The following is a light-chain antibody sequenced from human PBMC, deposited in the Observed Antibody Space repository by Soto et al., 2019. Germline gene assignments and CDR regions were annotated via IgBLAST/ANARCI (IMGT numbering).Light chain of an antibody. J-gene: IGLJ2*01. V-gene: IGLV1-44*01. CDR3: AAWDDSLSVV. Sequence: QSVLTQPPSASETPGQRVTISCSGSSSNIGSNTVNWYQHLPGTAPTLLIYSDNQRPSGVPDRFSGSKSGTSASLAISGLQSEDEADYYCAAWDDSLSVVFGGGTKLTV. CDR1: SSNIGSNT. CDR2: SDN.